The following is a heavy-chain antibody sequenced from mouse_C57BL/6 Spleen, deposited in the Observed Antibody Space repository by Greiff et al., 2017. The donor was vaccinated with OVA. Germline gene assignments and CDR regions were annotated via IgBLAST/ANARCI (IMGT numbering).Heavy chain of an antibody. CDR1: GFTFSDYG. D-gene: IGHD1-1*01. V-gene: IGHV5-17*01. CDR2: ISSGSSTI. J-gene: IGHJ2*01. Sequence: EVHLVESGGGLVKPGGSLKLSCAASGFTFSDYGMHWVRQAPEKGLEWVAYISSGSSTIYYADTVKGRFTISRDNAKNTLFLQMTSLRSEDTAMYYCARSYALASGRYFDYWGQGTTLTVSS. CDR3: ARSYALASGRYFDY.